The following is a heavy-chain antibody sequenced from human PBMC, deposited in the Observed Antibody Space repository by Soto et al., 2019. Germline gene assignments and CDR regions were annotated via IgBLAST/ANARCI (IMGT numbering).Heavy chain of an antibody. Sequence: QVQLVESGGGVVQPGRSLRLSCAASGFTFSSYGMHWVRQAPGKGLEWVAVISYDGSNKYYADSVKGRFTISRDNSKNTLYLQMISLRAEDTAVYYCARPCSGWGGMDVWGQGTTVTVSS. CDR3: ARPCSGWGGMDV. D-gene: IGHD6-19*01. J-gene: IGHJ6*02. CDR1: GFTFSSYG. CDR2: ISYDGSNK. V-gene: IGHV3-30*03.